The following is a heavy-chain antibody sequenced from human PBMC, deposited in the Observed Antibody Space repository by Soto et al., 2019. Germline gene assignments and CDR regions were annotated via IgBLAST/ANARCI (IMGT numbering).Heavy chain of an antibody. Sequence: PGESLKISCQASGFTFSYYWIGWVRQMPGKGLEWMGIIYPDDSDARYNPSFQGRVTMSADKSNSTAYLQWSSLKASDTAIYYCERRGREDFYYSLDVWGQGTTVTVSS. CDR1: GFTFSYYW. J-gene: IGHJ6*02. CDR3: ERRGREDFYYSLDV. CDR2: IYPDDSDA. V-gene: IGHV5-51*01.